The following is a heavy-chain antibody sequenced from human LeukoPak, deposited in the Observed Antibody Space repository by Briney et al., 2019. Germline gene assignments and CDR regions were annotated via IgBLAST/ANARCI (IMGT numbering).Heavy chain of an antibody. V-gene: IGHV3-23*01. D-gene: IGHD1-26*01. J-gene: IGHJ6*02. CDR3: AKDREYSGSYRPGPTRYYYGMDV. CDR2: ISGTGGNT. CDR1: GFTFSSYA. Sequence: GGSLRLSCAASGFTFSSYAISWVRQAPGKGLEWVSGISGTGGNTYYADSVKGRFTISRDNSKNTLYLQMNSLRAEDTAVFYCAKDREYSGSYRPGPTRYYYGMDVWGQGTTVTVSS.